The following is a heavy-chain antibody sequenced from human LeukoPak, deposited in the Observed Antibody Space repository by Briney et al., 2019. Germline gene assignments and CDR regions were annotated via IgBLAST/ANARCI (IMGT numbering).Heavy chain of an antibody. J-gene: IGHJ5*02. D-gene: IGHD6-13*01. V-gene: IGHV1-69*06. CDR3: ARVRVNKASIAAAGRSWFDP. CDR1: GGTFSSYA. Sequence: SVKVSCKASGGTFSSYAISWVRQAPGQGLEWMGGIIPIFGTANYAQKFQGRVTITADKSTSTAYMELSSLRSEDTAVYYCARVRVNKASIAAAGRSWFDPWGQGTLVTVSS. CDR2: IIPIFGTA.